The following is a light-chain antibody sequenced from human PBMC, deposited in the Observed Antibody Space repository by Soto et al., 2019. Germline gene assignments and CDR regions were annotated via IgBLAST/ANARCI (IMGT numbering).Light chain of an antibody. V-gene: IGLV1-51*02. CDR1: SSNIGSNY. CDR2: ENN. J-gene: IGLJ3*02. CDR3: GTWDNSLSGWV. Sequence: QSVLTQPPSGSAAPGQKVTISCFGSSSNIGSNYVSWYQQLPGTAPKLLIYENNKRPSGIPDRFSGSKSGTSATLDITGLQTGDEADYYCGTWDNSLSGWVFGGGTKLTVL.